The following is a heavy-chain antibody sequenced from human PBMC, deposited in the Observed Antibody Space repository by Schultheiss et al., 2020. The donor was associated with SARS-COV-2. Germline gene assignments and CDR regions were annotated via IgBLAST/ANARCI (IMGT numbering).Heavy chain of an antibody. CDR2: ISSSSSYI. D-gene: IGHD3-10*01. V-gene: IGHV3-21*01. CDR3: ARDLRDRWFGELGFDY. CDR1: GFTFSNFW. J-gene: IGHJ4*02. Sequence: GGSLRLSCTASGFTFSNFWMSWVRQAPGKGLEWVSSISSSSSYIYYADSVKGRFTISRDNAKNSLYLQMNSLRAEDTAVYYCARDLRDRWFGELGFDYWGQGTLVTVSS.